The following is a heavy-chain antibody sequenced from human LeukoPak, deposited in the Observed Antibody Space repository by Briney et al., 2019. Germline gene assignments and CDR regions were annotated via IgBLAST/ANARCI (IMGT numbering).Heavy chain of an antibody. J-gene: IGHJ4*02. V-gene: IGHV4-34*01. Sequence: SETLSLTCAVYGESFSAYFWTWIRQPPGKGPEWIGEIRRGGSTNYSPSLKSRDTISLDTSKNQVSLTLSSVTAADTAMYYCGVSTTRATTRTIDYWGQGTLVTVSS. CDR2: IRRGGST. CDR3: GVSTTRATTRTIDY. CDR1: GESFSAYF. D-gene: IGHD1-26*01.